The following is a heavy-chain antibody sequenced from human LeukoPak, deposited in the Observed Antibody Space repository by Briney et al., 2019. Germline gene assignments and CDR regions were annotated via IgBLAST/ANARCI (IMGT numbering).Heavy chain of an antibody. Sequence: GGSLRLSCAASGFTFSSYSMNWVRQAPGKGLEWVSYISSSSSTIYYADSVKGRFTISRDNAKNPLYLQMNSLRAEDTAVYYCAVPRSGGYYDPPGTWGQGTLVTVSS. D-gene: IGHD3-10*01. J-gene: IGHJ4*02. V-gene: IGHV3-48*04. CDR3: AVPRSGGYYDPPGT. CDR1: GFTFSSYS. CDR2: ISSSSSTI.